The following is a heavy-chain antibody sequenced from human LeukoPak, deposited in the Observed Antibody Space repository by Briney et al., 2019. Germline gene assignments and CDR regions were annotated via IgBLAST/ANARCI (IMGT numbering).Heavy chain of an antibody. CDR2: IYYTGNT. CDR1: GGSISSFY. Sequence: SETLSLTCTVSGGSISSFYWSWIRQPPGKGLEWIGYIYYTGNTIYNPSLMSRVTISLDTSKNQFSLKLNSVTAADTAVYYCARLSVIVGAALEYYYYYMDVWGQGTTVTVSS. CDR3: ARLSVIVGAALEYYYYYMDV. D-gene: IGHD1-26*01. V-gene: IGHV4-59*08. J-gene: IGHJ6*03.